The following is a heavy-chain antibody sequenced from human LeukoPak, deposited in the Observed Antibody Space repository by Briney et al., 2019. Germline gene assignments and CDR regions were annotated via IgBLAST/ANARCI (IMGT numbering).Heavy chain of an antibody. CDR2: ISAYNGNT. J-gene: IGHJ6*03. CDR1: GYTFTSYG. Sequence: ASVTVSCKASGYTFTSYGISWVRQAPAQGLEGMGWISAYNGNTNYAQKLQGRVTMTTDTSTSTAYMELRSLRSDDTAVYYCARALDYYYIDVWCKGTTVTISS. V-gene: IGHV1-18*01. CDR3: ARALDYYYIDV.